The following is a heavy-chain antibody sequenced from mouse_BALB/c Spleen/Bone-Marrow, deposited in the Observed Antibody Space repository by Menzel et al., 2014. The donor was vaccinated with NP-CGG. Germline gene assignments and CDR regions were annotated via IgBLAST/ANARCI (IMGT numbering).Heavy chain of an antibody. CDR3: ARQAGGSGYFDY. Sequence: EVKLVESGGGLVKPGGSLKLSCAASGFTFSSYGMSWVRQIPEKRLEWVATISGGGSYTYYPDSVKGRFTISRDNAKNNLYLQMSSLRSEDTALYYCARQAGGSGYFDYWGQGTTLTVSS. J-gene: IGHJ2*01. D-gene: IGHD1-1*01. CDR1: GFTFSSYG. CDR2: ISGGGSYT. V-gene: IGHV5-9-2*01.